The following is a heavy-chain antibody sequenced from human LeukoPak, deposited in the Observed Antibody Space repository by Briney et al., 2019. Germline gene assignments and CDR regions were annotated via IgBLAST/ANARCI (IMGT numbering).Heavy chain of an antibody. J-gene: IGHJ4*02. CDR3: AREIGGSGSFDY. CDR2: IYHSGST. V-gene: IGHV4-30-2*01. CDR1: GGSISSGGYS. D-gene: IGHD3-10*01. Sequence: SEALSLTRAVPGGSISSGGYSWSWIRQPPGKGLGWIGYIYHSGSTYYNPSLKSRVTISVDRSKNQFSLKLSSVTAADTAVYYCAREIGGSGSFDYWGQGTLVTVSS.